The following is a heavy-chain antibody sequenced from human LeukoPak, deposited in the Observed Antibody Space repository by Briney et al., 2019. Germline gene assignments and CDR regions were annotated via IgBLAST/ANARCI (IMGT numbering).Heavy chain of an antibody. D-gene: IGHD6-13*01. V-gene: IGHV1-2*02. J-gene: IGHJ4*02. CDR3: AREIAAARPYYFDY. CDR1: GYTFSGYH. Sequence: ASVKVSCKASGYTFSGYHMHWVRQAPGQGLEWMGWINPNSGGTKYAQKFQGRVTMTRDTSISTAYMELSRLRSDDTAVYYCAREIAAARPYYFDYWGQGTLVTVSS. CDR2: INPNSGGT.